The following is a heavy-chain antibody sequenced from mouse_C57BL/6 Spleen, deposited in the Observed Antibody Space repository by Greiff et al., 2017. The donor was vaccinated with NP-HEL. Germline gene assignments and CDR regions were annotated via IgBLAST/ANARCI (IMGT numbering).Heavy chain of an antibody. D-gene: IGHD2-4*01. CDR2: IYPRDGST. J-gene: IGHJ4*01. V-gene: IGHV1-78*01. CDR1: GYTFTDHT. CDR3: ARYNYDYDGAYAMDY. Sequence: QVQLQQSDAELVKPGASVKISCKVSGYTFTDHTIHWMKQRPEQGLEWIGYIYPRDGSTKYNEKFKGKATLTADKSSSTAYMQLNSLTSEDSAVYFCARYNYDYDGAYAMDYWGQGTSVTVSS.